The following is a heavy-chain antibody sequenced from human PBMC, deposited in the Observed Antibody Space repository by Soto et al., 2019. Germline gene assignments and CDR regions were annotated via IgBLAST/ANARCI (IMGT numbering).Heavy chain of an antibody. Sequence: EVQLVESGGGLVKPGGSLTLSCAASGFTFKRAWMNWVRQAPGKGLEWVGRIKSGIDGEATDYGAPVKGRFTISRDDSRNPLSLQMNSLKTEDTAIYYCSTGLGTYYSRFDYWGRGTLVTVSS. V-gene: IGHV3-15*07. D-gene: IGHD3-10*01. J-gene: IGHJ4*02. CDR1: GFTFKRAW. CDR2: IKSGIDGEAT. CDR3: STGLGTYYSRFDY.